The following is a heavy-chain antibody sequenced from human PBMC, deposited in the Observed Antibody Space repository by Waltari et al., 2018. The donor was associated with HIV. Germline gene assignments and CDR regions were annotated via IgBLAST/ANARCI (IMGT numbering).Heavy chain of an antibody. D-gene: IGHD3-10*01. CDR3: ASARETMGVDFDS. Sequence: QVQLVQSGAEVKKPWSSVKVSCKASGGAFVSHTFNWVRQAPGQGLEWMGRAIPMFGTANYARKFQGRVTITADKSTTTAYMELNGLRIDDTAVYYCASARETMGVDFDSWGQGTLVTVS. V-gene: IGHV1-69*08. CDR1: GGAFVSHT. CDR2: AIPMFGTA. J-gene: IGHJ5*01.